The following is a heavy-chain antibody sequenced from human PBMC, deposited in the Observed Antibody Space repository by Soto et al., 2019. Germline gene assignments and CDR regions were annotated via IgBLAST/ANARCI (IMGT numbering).Heavy chain of an antibody. CDR2: ISSSSSTI. CDR1: GFTFSSYS. D-gene: IGHD6-19*01. V-gene: IGHV3-48*01. Sequence: GGSLRLSCAASGFTFSSYSMNWVRQAPGKGLEWVSYISSSSSTIYYADSVKGRFTISRDNAKNSLYLQMNSLRAEDTAVYYCARGVAVAGTLGSFDYWGHGTLLTVSS. CDR3: ARGVAVAGTLGSFDY. J-gene: IGHJ4*01.